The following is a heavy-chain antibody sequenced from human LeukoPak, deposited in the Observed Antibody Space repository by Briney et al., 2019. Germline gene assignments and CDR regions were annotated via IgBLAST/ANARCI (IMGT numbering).Heavy chain of an antibody. Sequence: PGGSLRLSCAASGFTFSSYWMSWVRQAPGKGLEWVANIKQDGSEKYYVDSVKGRFTISRDNAKNSLYLQMNSLRAEDTAVYYCARVSRTVKNYFDYWGQGTLVTVSS. CDR2: IKQDGSEK. D-gene: IGHD4-17*01. CDR1: GFTFSSYW. J-gene: IGHJ4*02. V-gene: IGHV3-7*01. CDR3: ARVSRTVKNYFDY.